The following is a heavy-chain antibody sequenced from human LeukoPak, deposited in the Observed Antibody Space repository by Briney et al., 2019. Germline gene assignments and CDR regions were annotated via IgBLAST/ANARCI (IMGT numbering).Heavy chain of an antibody. D-gene: IGHD2-15*01. CDR2: IIPILGTA. CDR3: ARDAYCSGGSCYPRYFDY. Sequence: SVKVSCKASGGTFSSYAISWVRQAPGQGLEWMGRIIPILGTANYAQKFQGRVTITTDESTSTAYMELSSLRSEDTAVYYCARDAYCSGGSCYPRYFDYWGQGTLVTVSS. V-gene: IGHV1-69*11. CDR1: GGTFSSYA. J-gene: IGHJ4*02.